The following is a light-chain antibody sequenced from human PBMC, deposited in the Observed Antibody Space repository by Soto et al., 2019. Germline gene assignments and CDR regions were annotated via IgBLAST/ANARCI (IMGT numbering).Light chain of an antibody. J-gene: IGKJ3*01. CDR1: QSVGIY. Sequence: EIVLTQTPATLSLSPGERATLSCRSSQSVGIYLTWYQQKPGQPPRLLIYDASNRATGIPARFSGRGSATDLTRTKSSLDPEDFAVYYCQQRADWPRFTFGPGTKVDVK. V-gene: IGKV3-11*01. CDR2: DAS. CDR3: QQRADWPRFT.